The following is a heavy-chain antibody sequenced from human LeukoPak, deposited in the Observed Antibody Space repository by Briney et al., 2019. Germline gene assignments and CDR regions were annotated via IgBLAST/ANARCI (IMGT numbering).Heavy chain of an antibody. D-gene: IGHD1-1*01. J-gene: IGHJ3*02. CDR3: AKEMLKRRWAFDI. Sequence: GGSLRLSCAASGFTFSSYGMHWVRQAPGKGLEWVAFIRYDGSNKYYADSVKGRFTISRDNSKNTLYLQMNSLRAEDTAVYYCAKEMLKRRWAFDIWGQGTMVTVSS. CDR2: IRYDGSNK. V-gene: IGHV3-30*02. CDR1: GFTFSSYG.